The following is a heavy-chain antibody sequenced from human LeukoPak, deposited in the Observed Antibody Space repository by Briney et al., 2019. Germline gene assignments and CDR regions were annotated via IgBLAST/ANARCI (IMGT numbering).Heavy chain of an antibody. CDR2: INPNSGGT. CDR1: GYTFTGYY. CDR3: ARVRYGYYTNYGMDA. J-gene: IGHJ6*02. V-gene: IGHV1-2*02. Sequence: ASVKVSCKASGYTFTGYYMHWVRQAPGQGLEWMGWINPNSGGTNYAQKFQGRVTMTRDTSISTAYMELSRLRSDDTAVYYCARVRYGYYTNYGMDAWGQGTTVTVYS. D-gene: IGHD5-18*01.